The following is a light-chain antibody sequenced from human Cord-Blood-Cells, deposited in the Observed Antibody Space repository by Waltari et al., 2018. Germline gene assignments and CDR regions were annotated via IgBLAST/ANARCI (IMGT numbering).Light chain of an antibody. Sequence: PGERATLSCRASQSVSIYLAWYQQKPGQAPRLLIYDASNRATCIPARFSGSGSGTDFTLTISSLETEDFAVYYCQQRSNWPPWTFGQGTKVEIK. CDR2: DAS. V-gene: IGKV3-11*01. CDR3: QQRSNWPPWT. J-gene: IGKJ1*01. CDR1: QSVSIY.